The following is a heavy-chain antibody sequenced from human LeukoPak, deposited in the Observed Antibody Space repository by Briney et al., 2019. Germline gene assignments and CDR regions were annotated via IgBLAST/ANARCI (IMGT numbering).Heavy chain of an antibody. CDR1: GFTFSSYA. CDR2: ISYDGSNK. V-gene: IGHV3-30-3*01. J-gene: IGHJ6*02. CDR3: ASGDCSGGSCYRDYYYGMDV. Sequence: PGGSLRLSCAASGFTFSSYAMHWVRQAPGKGLEWVAVISYDGSNKYYADSVKGRFTISRDSSKNTLYLQMNSLRAEDTAVYYCASGDCSGGSCYRDYYYGMDVWGQGTTVTVSS. D-gene: IGHD2-15*01.